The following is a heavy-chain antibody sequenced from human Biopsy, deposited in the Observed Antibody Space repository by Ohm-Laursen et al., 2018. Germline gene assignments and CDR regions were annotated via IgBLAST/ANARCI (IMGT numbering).Heavy chain of an antibody. V-gene: IGHV3-30*03. Sequence: SLRLSCAASGLGVNTYGMHWVRQGPGKGLEWVSVISSDGTKELYADSVKGRFTISRDNSKNTLYLQMTSLRPEDTAVYYCARGPSGVATIGRGQGTLVTVSS. CDR1: GLGVNTYG. D-gene: IGHD5-24*01. J-gene: IGHJ4*02. CDR2: ISSDGTKE. CDR3: ARGPSGVATIG.